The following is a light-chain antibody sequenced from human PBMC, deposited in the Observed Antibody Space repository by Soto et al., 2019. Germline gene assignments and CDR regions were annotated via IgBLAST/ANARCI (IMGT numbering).Light chain of an antibody. V-gene: IGKV3-11*01. CDR1: QSIASH. J-gene: IGKJ5*01. CDR2: DAS. CDR3: QQRNNWPPSIT. Sequence: EIVLTQSPVTLPLYPGERATLSCRASQSIASHLAWYQQKPGQPPRLLIHDASSRATGIPARFSGSGSGTDFTLTISSLGPEDFAVYYCQQRNNWPPSITFGPGTRLEIK.